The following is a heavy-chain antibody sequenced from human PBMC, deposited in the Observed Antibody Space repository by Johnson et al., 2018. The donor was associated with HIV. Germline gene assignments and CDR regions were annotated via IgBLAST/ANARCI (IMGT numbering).Heavy chain of an antibody. CDR3: ANLYTYGSGAFDI. V-gene: IGHV3-23*04. Sequence: VQLVESGGGLVQPGGSLRLSCVASGFTFSSYAMNWVRQAPGKGLECVSGISGSYGNTYYTDSVKGRFTISRDNSKNTLYLQMNSLRAEDTAVYYCANLYTYGSGAFDIWGQGTMVTVSS. J-gene: IGHJ3*02. D-gene: IGHD5-18*01. CDR1: GFTFSSYA. CDR2: ISGSYGNT.